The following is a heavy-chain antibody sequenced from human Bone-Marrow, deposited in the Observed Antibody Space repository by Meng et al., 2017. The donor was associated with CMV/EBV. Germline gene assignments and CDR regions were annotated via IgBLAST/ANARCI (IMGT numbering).Heavy chain of an antibody. J-gene: IGHJ4*02. D-gene: IGHD5-24*01. CDR1: GGSISSYY. CDR2: IYYSGST. V-gene: IGHV4-59*01. Sequence: SETLSLTCTVSGGSISSYYWSWIRQPPGKGLEWIGYIYYSGSTNYNPSLKSRVTISVDTSKNQFSLKLSSVTAADTAAYYCARAQMATITAFDYCGQGTLVTVSS. CDR3: ARAQMATITAFDY.